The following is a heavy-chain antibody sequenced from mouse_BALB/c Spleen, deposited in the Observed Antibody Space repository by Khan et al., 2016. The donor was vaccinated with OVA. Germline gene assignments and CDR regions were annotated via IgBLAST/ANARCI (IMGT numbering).Heavy chain of an antibody. CDR3: SREESLYYFDY. CDR2: IYSGTDNT. V-gene: IGHV1S132*01. J-gene: IGHJ2*01. D-gene: IGHD6-2*01. Sequence: VKLLESGAELVRPGASVKLSCKTSGYIFTSYWIHWVQQRPGQGLEWIARIYSGTDNTYYNEKLKDKATLTVDKSSSTAYMQLSSLKSEDSAVYFCSREESLYYFDYWGQGTTLTVSS. CDR1: GYIFTSYW.